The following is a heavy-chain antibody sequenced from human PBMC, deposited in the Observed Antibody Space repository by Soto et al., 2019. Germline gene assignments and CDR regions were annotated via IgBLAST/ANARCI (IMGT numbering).Heavy chain of an antibody. V-gene: IGHV1-69*06. CDR2: IIPIFGTA. CDR1: GGTFSSYA. Sequence: QVQLVQSGAEVKKPGSSVKVSCKASGGTFSSYAISWVRQAPGQGLEWMGGIIPIFGTANYAQKFQGRVTITAHKSTSTAYMELSSLRPEDTAVYYCARDVLSAVEIATMDYYYYGMDVWGQGTTVTVSS. J-gene: IGHJ6*02. CDR3: ARDVLSAVEIATMDYYYYGMDV. D-gene: IGHD3-9*01.